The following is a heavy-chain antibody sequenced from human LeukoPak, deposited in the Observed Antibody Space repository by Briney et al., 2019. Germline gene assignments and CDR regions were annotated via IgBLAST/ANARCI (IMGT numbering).Heavy chain of an antibody. CDR1: GFTFSSYG. CDR3: AKYRSSVLLWFGESLDY. D-gene: IGHD3-10*01. CDR2: ISGSGGST. J-gene: IGHJ4*02. Sequence: GGTLRLSCAASGFTFSSYGMSWVRQAPGKGLEWVSAISGSGGSTYYADSVKGRFTISRDNSKNTLYLQMNSLRAEDTTVYYCAKYRSSVLLWFGESLDYRGQGTLVTVSS. V-gene: IGHV3-23*01.